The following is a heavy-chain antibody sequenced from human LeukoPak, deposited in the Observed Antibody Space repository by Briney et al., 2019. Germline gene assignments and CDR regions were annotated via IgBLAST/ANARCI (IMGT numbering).Heavy chain of an antibody. J-gene: IGHJ2*01. CDR3: ARDRKGRTYGDPYWFFDL. Sequence: GGSLRLSCAASEFTFSSYSMNWVRQAPGKGLDWVSSISSSSSSIYYADSMKGRFTISRDNVKNLLFLQMNSLKAEDTAIYYCARDRKGRTYGDPYWFFDLWGRGTLVSVSS. CDR1: EFTFSSYS. CDR2: ISSSSSSI. V-gene: IGHV3-21*06. D-gene: IGHD4-17*01.